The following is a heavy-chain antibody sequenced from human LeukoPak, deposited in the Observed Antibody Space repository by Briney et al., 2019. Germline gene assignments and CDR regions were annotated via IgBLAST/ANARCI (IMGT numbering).Heavy chain of an antibody. V-gene: IGHV3-7*04. Sequence: GGSLRLSCAASGFTFSSYWLSWVRQAPGKGLEWVANINQDGSATYCVDSVKGRFTISRDNAKSSLYLQMSSLRAEDTAVYYCARSFTMISEDFRGQGTLVTVSS. CDR1: GFTFSSYW. J-gene: IGHJ4*02. CDR2: INQDGSAT. D-gene: IGHD3-22*01. CDR3: ARSFTMISEDF.